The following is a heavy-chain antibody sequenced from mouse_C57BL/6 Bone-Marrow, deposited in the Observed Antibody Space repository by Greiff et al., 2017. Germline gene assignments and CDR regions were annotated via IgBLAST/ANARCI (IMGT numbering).Heavy chain of an antibody. V-gene: IGHV2-5*01. CDR2: IWRGGST. J-gene: IGHJ3*01. Sequence: QVQLQQSGPGLVQPSQSPSITCTVSGFSLTSYGVHWVRQSPGKGLGWLGVIWRGGSTDYNAAFMSGLSITKDNSKSQVFFKMNSLQADVTAIYYCAKISYYGSWFAYWGQGTLVTVSA. CDR1: GFSLTSYG. D-gene: IGHD1-1*01. CDR3: AKISYYGSWFAY.